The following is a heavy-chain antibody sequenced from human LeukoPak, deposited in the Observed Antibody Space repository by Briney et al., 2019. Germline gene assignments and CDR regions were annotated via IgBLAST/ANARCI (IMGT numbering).Heavy chain of an antibody. J-gene: IGHJ5*02. V-gene: IGHV1-18*04. Sequence: ASVKVSCKASGYTFTGYYMHWVRQAPGQGLEWMGWISAYNGNTNYAQKLQGRVTMTTDTSTSTAYMELRSLRSDDTAVYYCARFGSSSSHNWFDPWGQGTLVTVSS. CDR3: ARFGSSSSHNWFDP. D-gene: IGHD6-6*01. CDR2: ISAYNGNT. CDR1: GYTFTGYY.